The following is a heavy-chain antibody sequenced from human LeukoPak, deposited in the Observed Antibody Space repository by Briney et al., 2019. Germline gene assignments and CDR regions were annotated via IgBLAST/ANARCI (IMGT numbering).Heavy chain of an antibody. CDR3: AKLGAGGYYSYMDV. D-gene: IGHD3-16*01. J-gene: IGHJ6*03. CDR1: GFTFGNHA. CDR2: VSTDGTP. V-gene: IGHV3-23*01. Sequence: GGSLRLSCAVSGFTFGNHAMTWARQAPGKGLESVSSVSTDGTPYYADSVKGRFTISRDNSKNTLYLQMNSLRAEDTAVYYCAKLGAGGYYSYMDVWGKGTTVTVSS.